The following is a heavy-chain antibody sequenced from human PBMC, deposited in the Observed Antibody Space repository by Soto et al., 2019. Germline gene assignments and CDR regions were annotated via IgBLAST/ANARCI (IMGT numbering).Heavy chain of an antibody. D-gene: IGHD3-16*01. CDR2: LSSDGFGA. CDR3: ARDLGGPDY. V-gene: IGHV3-74*03. CDR1: GFSLSPYW. Sequence: PGGSLRLSWAASGFSLSPYWMHGVRQAPGRGLEWVSRLSSDGFGAAYADSVKGRFFISRDIARNTLFLQMNSLRADDTAVYYCARDLGGPDYWGRGTSVTVSS. J-gene: IGHJ4*02.